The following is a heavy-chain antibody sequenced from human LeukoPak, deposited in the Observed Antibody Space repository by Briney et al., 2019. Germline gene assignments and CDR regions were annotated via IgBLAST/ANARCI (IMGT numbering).Heavy chain of an antibody. D-gene: IGHD2-15*01. V-gene: IGHV4-59*01. CDR2: IYYSGST. CDR1: GGSISSYY. J-gene: IGHJ5*02. Sequence: SETLSLTCTVSGGSISSYYWSWIRQPPGKGLEWIGYIYYSGSTNYNPSLKSRVTISVDTSKNQFSLKLSSVTAADTVVYYCARGRYCSGGSCYEYNWFGPWGQGTLVTVSS. CDR3: ARGRYCSGGSCYEYNWFGP.